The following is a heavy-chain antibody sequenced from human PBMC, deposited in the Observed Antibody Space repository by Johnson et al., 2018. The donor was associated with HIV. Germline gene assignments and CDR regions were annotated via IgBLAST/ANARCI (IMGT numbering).Heavy chain of an antibody. J-gene: IGHJ3*02. Sequence: MLLVESGGGLVQPGGSLRLSCAASGFTVSSNYMSWVRQAPGKGLEWVSGINWNGGSTGYADSVKGRFTISRDNAKNSLYLQMNTLRAEDTALYYCARGAPWSGSDAFDIWGQGTMVTVSS. V-gene: IGHV3-20*04. CDR3: ARGAPWSGSDAFDI. CDR1: GFTVSSNY. CDR2: INWNGGST. D-gene: IGHD3-3*01.